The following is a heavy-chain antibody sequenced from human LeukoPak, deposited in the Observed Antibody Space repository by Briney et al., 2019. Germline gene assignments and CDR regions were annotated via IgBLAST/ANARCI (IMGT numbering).Heavy chain of an antibody. CDR3: ARTMRGKSSYGDYLDTGDY. CDR1: GGSISSSNW. Sequence: SGTLSLTCAVSGGSISSSNWWSWVRQPPGKGLEWIGEIYHSGSTNYNPSLKSRVTISVDKSKNQFSLKLSSVTAADTAVYYCARTMRGKSSYGDYLDTGDYWGQGTLVTVSS. V-gene: IGHV4-4*02. CDR2: IYHSGST. J-gene: IGHJ4*02. D-gene: IGHD4-17*01.